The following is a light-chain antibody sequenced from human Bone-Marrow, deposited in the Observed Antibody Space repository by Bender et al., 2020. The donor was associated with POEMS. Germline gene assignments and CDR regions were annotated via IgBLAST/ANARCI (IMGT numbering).Light chain of an antibody. CDR3: QSYDNSLGGWV. CDR1: SSDVGGYNY. V-gene: IGLV2-8*01. CDR2: DVI. J-gene: IGLJ3*02. Sequence: QSALTPPPSASGSPGQSVTISCTGTSSDVGGYNYVSWYQKHPGKVPKLMIYDVIHRPSGVPDRFSGSKSGTSASLAITGLQAEDEGDYYCQSYDNSLGGWVFGGGTKLTVL.